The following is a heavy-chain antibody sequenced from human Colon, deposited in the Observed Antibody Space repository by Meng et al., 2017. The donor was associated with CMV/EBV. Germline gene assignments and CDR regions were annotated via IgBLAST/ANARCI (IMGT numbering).Heavy chain of an antibody. D-gene: IGHD1-14*01. CDR2: ITNSGITT. CDR1: GFTFSRYE. CDR3: ARGGEMNHDY. V-gene: IGHV3-48*03. Sequence: GGSLSLSCAASGFTFSRYEMNWVRQAPGKGLDWISYITNSGITTYYADSVRDRFTISRDNAKNSLYLQMNSLRADDTAVYYCARGGEMNHDYWGQGTLVTVSS. J-gene: IGHJ4*02.